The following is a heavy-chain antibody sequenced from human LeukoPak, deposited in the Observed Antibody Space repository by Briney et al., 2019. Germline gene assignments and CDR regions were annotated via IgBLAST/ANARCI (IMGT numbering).Heavy chain of an antibody. CDR1: RFAFSNYA. J-gene: IGHJ6*02. V-gene: IGHV3-30-3*01. Sequence: GGSLRLSCAASRFAFSNYAMNWVRQAPGKGLEWVAVISYDGSNKYYADSVKGRFTISRDNSKNTLYLQMNSLRADDTAVYYCARALGTSYYYGMDVWGQGTTVTVSS. CDR3: ARALGTSYYYGMDV. D-gene: IGHD1-7*01. CDR2: ISYDGSNK.